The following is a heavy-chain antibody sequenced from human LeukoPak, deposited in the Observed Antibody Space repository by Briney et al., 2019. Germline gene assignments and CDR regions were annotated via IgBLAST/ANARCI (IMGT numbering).Heavy chain of an antibody. D-gene: IGHD2-2*01. CDR1: GGSISSYC. CDR2: IYYSGST. Sequence: KPSETLSLTCTVSGGSISSYCWSWIRQPPGKGLEWIGYIYYSGSTNYNPSLKSRVTISVDTSKNQFSLKLSSVTAADTAVYYCARVGERVYCSSTSCSSHNWFDPWGQGTLVTVSS. CDR3: ARVGERVYCSSTSCSSHNWFDP. V-gene: IGHV4-59*01. J-gene: IGHJ5*02.